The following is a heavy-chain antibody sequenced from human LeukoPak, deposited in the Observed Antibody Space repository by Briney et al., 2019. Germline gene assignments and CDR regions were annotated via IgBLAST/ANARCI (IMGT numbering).Heavy chain of an antibody. Sequence: NPSETLSLTCAVSGGSLSGYYWNWIRQSPGKGLEWIGKVNHSGNTSYSSSFRSRVTMSRDMSKNQFSLKLSSVTAADTAVYYCARGRGYNYGPRYYYFGMDVWGHGTTVTVSS. J-gene: IGHJ6*02. CDR3: ARGRGYNYGPRYYYFGMDV. V-gene: IGHV4-34*01. CDR2: VNHSGNT. D-gene: IGHD5-18*01. CDR1: GGSLSGYY.